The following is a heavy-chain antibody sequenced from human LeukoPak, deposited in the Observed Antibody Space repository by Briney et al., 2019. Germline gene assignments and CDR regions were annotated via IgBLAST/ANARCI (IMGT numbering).Heavy chain of an antibody. CDR2: ISYDGSNK. CDR3: ALSTDYGGDDY. Sequence: QVQLVESGGGVAQPGRSLRLSCAASGFTFSSYGMHWVRQAPGKGLEWVAVISYDGSNKYYADSVKGRFTISRDNSKNTLYLQMNSLRAEDTAVYYCALSTDYGGDDYWGQGTLVTVSS. D-gene: IGHD4-23*01. CDR1: GFTFSSYG. V-gene: IGHV3-30*03. J-gene: IGHJ4*02.